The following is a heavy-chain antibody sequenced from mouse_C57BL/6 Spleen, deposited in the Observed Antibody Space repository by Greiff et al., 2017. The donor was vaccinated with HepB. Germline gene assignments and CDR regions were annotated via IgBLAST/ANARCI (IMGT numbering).Heavy chain of an antibody. CDR2: IRLKSDNYAT. J-gene: IGHJ1*03. CDR3: TGYGSSLGYWYFDV. D-gene: IGHD1-1*01. Sequence: DVKLVESGGGLVQPGGSMKLSCVASGFTFSNYWMNWVRQSPEKGLEWVAQIRLKSDNYATHYAESVKGRFTISRDDSKSSVYLQMNNLRAEDTGIYYCTGYGSSLGYWYFDVWGTGTTVTVSS. V-gene: IGHV6-3*01. CDR1: GFTFSNYW.